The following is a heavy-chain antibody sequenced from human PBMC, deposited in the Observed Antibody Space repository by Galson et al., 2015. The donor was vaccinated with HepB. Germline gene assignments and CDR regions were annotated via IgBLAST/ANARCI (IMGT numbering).Heavy chain of an antibody. CDR1: GYTFSSYG. V-gene: IGHV1-18*01. D-gene: IGHD3-22*01. J-gene: IGHJ4*02. Sequence: SVKVSCKASGYTFSSYGISWVRQAPGQGLEWMGWISAYNGNTNYAQKLQGRVTMTTDTSTSTAYMELRSLRSDDTAVYYCARDNYYDSSGYYRNHYFDYWGQGTLVTVSS. CDR2: ISAYNGNT. CDR3: ARDNYYDSSGYYRNHYFDY.